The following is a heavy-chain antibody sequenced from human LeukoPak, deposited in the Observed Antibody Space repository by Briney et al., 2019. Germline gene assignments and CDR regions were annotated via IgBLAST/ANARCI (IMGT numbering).Heavy chain of an antibody. J-gene: IGHJ4*02. CDR1: GFTFSNYW. CDR2: IKEDGTEK. Sequence: GGSLRLSCEASGFTFSNYWMGWVRQPPGKGLQWVANIKEDGTEKYYVDSVKGRFTISRDNAKNSVYLQMNSLRVEGTAVYYCARRPFGADYWGQGTLVTVPS. D-gene: IGHD3-10*01. V-gene: IGHV3-7*01. CDR3: ARRPFGADY.